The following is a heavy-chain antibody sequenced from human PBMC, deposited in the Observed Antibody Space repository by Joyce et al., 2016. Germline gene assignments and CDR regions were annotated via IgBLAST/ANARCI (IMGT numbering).Heavy chain of an antibody. Sequence: EVQLVESGGRLVQPGGSLRLSCAASGFMFMSCWMIWVRQAPGKGLKWVANINQDGSEKNYVDSVKGRFTISRDNAKKSLYLQMNSLRAEDTAVYYCAREARMQLTYYYFGLDVWGQGTTVVVSS. D-gene: IGHD5-18*01. V-gene: IGHV3-7*01. J-gene: IGHJ6*02. CDR2: INQDGSEK. CDR3: AREARMQLTYYYFGLDV. CDR1: GFMFMSCW.